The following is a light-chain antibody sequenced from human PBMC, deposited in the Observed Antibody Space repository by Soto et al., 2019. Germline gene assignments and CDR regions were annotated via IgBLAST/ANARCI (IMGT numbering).Light chain of an antibody. CDR2: DAS. J-gene: IGKJ1*01. CDR1: QSISSW. V-gene: IGKV1-5*01. Sequence: DIQMTQSPSTLSASVGDRVTITCRASQSISSWLAWYQQKPGKAPKLLIYDASSFESGFPSRFSGSGSGTEFTLTISSLQPDDFATYYCQQYNSYSPTTFGQGTKVEIK. CDR3: QQYNSYSPTT.